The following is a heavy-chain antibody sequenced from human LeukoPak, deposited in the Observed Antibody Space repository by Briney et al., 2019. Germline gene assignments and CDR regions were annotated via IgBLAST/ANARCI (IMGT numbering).Heavy chain of an antibody. CDR3: ARIRGDWYFDY. Sequence: TGGSLRLSCAASGFTFSSFWMHWVRQAPGKGLEWVANIKRDGSEKYYVDSVKARFTISRDNAKNSLYLQMNSLTAEDTAVYYCARIRGDWYFDYWGQGTLVTVSS. CDR2: IKRDGSEK. CDR1: GFTFSSFW. J-gene: IGHJ4*02. V-gene: IGHV3-7*02. D-gene: IGHD2-21*01.